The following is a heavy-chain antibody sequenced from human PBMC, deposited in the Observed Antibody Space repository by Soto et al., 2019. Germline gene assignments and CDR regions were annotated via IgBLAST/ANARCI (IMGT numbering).Heavy chain of an antibody. Sequence: QVQLVESGGGLVKPGGSLRLSCAASGFTFSDYYMSWIRQAPGKGLEWVSYISSSGSTIYYAAAVKGRFTISRDNAKNSLYLKMNSLRAEDTAVYYCARDRVVVPAARFDPWGQGTLVTVSS. D-gene: IGHD2-2*01. CDR1: GFTFSDYY. CDR3: ARDRVVVPAARFDP. J-gene: IGHJ5*02. CDR2: ISSSGSTI. V-gene: IGHV3-11*01.